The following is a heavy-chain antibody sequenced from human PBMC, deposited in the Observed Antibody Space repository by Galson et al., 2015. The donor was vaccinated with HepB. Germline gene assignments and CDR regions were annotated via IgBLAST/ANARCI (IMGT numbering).Heavy chain of an antibody. CDR2: IYPGDSDT. D-gene: IGHD5-24*01. J-gene: IGHJ4*02. CDR3: ARLNASRDGYNPYYFDY. CDR1: GYSFTSYW. Sequence: QSGAEVKKPGESLKISCKGSGYSFTSYWIGWVRQMPGKGLEWMGIIYPGDSDTRYSPSFQGQVTISADKSISTAYLQWSSLKASDTAMYYCARLNASRDGYNPYYFDYWGQGTLVTVSS. V-gene: IGHV5-51*03.